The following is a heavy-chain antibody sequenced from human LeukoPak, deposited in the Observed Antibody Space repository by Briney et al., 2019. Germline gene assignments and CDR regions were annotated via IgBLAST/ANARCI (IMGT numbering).Heavy chain of an antibody. D-gene: IGHD1-26*01. V-gene: IGHV4-59*08. Sequence: SETLSLTCTVSGGSISSYYWSWIRQPPGKGLEWIGYIYYSGSTNYNPSLKSRVTISVDTSKNQFSLKLSSVTAAGTAVYYCARRVVGAILDYWGQGTLVTVSS. CDR1: GGSISSYY. J-gene: IGHJ4*02. CDR3: ARRVVGAILDY. CDR2: IYYSGST.